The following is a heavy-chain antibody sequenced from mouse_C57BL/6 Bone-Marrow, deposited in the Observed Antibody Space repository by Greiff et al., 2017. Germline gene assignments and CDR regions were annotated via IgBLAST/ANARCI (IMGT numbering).Heavy chain of an antibody. J-gene: IGHJ3*01. Sequence: VQLQQPGAELVKPGASVKMSCKASGYTFTSYWITWVKQRPGQGLEWIGDIYPGSGSTNYNEKFKSKATLTVDTSSSTAYMQLSSLTSEDSAVYYCARGGLRPAWFAYWGQGTLVTVSA. D-gene: IGHD2-4*01. CDR2: IYPGSGST. CDR1: GYTFTSYW. V-gene: IGHV1-55*01. CDR3: ARGGLRPAWFAY.